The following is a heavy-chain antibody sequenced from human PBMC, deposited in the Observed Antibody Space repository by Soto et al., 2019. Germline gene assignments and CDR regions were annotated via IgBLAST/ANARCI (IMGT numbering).Heavy chain of an antibody. CDR1: GGSISSYY. D-gene: IGHD1-26*01. CDR2: IYYSGST. V-gene: IGHV4-59*08. CDR3: ARQELPRGFDY. J-gene: IGHJ4*02. Sequence: ASETLSLTCTVSGGSISSYYWSWIRQPPGKGLEWIGYIYYSGSTNYNPSLKSRVTISVDTSKNQFSLKLSSVTAADTAVYYCARQELPRGFDYWGQGTLVTVSS.